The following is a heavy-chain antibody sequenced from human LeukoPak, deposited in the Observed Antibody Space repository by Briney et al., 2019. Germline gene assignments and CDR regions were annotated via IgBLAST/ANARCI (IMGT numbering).Heavy chain of an antibody. CDR3: AKGSF. CDR2: ISYDGSNK. D-gene: IGHD3-10*01. J-gene: IGHJ4*02. CDR1: GFTFSSYA. Sequence: GRSLRLSCAASGFTFSSYAMHWVRQAPGKGLEWVAVISYDGSNKYYADSVKGRFTSSRDNSKNTLYLQMNNLRAEDTAAYYCAKGSFWGQGTLVTVSS. V-gene: IGHV3-30-3*01.